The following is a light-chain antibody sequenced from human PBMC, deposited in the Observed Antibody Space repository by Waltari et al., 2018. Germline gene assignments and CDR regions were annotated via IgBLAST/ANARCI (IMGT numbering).Light chain of an antibody. CDR2: QDS. Sequence: SYELTQPPSVSVSPGQTASITCSGDKLGDKYACWYQQKPGQSPVLVIYQDSERPSGSPERFSGANSGNTATLTISGTQAMDEADYYCQAWDSSVVFGGGTKLTVL. CDR1: KLGDKY. V-gene: IGLV3-1*01. CDR3: QAWDSSVV. J-gene: IGLJ2*01.